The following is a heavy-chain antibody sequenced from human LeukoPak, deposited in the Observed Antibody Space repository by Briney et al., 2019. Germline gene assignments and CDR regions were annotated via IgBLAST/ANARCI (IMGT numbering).Heavy chain of an antibody. J-gene: IGHJ4*02. V-gene: IGHV3-23*01. CDR2: ISRPARSW. Sequence: GGSLRLSCAASGFTFRRYAMSGVRPAPGKGLEGVSDISRPARSWDYADSVKGRFTISRDNSKNPLFLQMNSLRAEDTAIYYCAKKVGLVSAPLYYFDVWGQGTLVTVSS. CDR1: GFTFRRYA. D-gene: IGHD5/OR15-5a*01. CDR3: AKKVGLVSAPLYYFDV.